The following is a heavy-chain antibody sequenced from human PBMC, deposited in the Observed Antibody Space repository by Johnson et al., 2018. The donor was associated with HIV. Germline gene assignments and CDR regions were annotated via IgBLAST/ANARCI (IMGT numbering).Heavy chain of an antibody. CDR1: GFTFSTYA. D-gene: IGHD3-22*01. J-gene: IGHJ3*02. Sequence: VQLVESGGGVVQPGRSLRLSCAASGFTFSTYALIWVRHAPGKGLEWVSFISGGEDDTYYADSVKGRFTISRDNSKTTLYLQMNSLRDEDTAVYYCARDAPNFFHSSGVRDDAFDIWGPGTMVTVSS. CDR2: ISGGEDDT. CDR3: ARDAPNFFHSSGVRDDAFDI. V-gene: IGHV3-23*04.